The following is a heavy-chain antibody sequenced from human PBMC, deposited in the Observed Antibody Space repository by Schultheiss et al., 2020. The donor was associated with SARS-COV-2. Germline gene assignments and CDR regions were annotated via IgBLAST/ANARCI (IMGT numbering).Heavy chain of an antibody. Sequence: TFSSYAMSWIRQPPGKGLEWIGSIYFSGSAYYNPSLKSRVTISVDTSKSQFSLKLRSVTAADTAVYYCARHGGSNYVVAYYYGMDVWGQGTTVTVSS. CDR2: IYFSGSA. J-gene: IGHJ6*02. CDR1: TFSSYA. D-gene: IGHD3-16*01. CDR3: ARHGGSNYVVAYYYGMDV. V-gene: IGHV4-39*01.